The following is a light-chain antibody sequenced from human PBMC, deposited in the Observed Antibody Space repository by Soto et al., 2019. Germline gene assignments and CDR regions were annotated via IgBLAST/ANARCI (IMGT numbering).Light chain of an antibody. CDR3: QQYGSSGT. Sequence: VWTQSPGPLSLSPGDRATLSWRASQSVSRYLAWYQQKPGQAPRLLIYDASNRATGIPARFSGSGSGTDFTLTISRLEPEDFAVDYCQQYGSSGTFGQGTKVDIK. CDR1: QSVSRY. CDR2: DAS. J-gene: IGKJ1*01. V-gene: IGKV3-20*01.